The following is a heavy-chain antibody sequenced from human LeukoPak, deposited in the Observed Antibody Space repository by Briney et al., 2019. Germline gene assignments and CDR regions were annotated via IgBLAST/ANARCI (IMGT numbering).Heavy chain of an antibody. Sequence: GGSLRLSCAASGFTFSSYAMSWVRQAPGKGLEWVSAISGSGGSTYYADSVKGRFTISRDNSKNTLYLQMNSLRAEDTAVYYCAKDQDDFWTWGWFDPWGQGTLVTVSS. CDR1: GFTFSSYA. V-gene: IGHV3-23*01. CDR3: AKDQDDFWTWGWFDP. D-gene: IGHD3-3*01. CDR2: ISGSGGST. J-gene: IGHJ5*02.